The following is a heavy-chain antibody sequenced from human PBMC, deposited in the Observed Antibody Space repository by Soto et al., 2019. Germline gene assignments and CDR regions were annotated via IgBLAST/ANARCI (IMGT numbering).Heavy chain of an antibody. CDR3: ASSTVVLVIALTSTTWFDP. D-gene: IGHD2-21*01. CDR1: GGTFNNYA. Sequence: QVHLIQSGAEVKKTGSSVKVSCKASGGTFNNYAFSWVRQAPGQGLEWMGGLIPVFSATHYAQNFQGRVTISANESTKTVYFDLSSLRSDYTAGYFCASSTVVLVIALTSTTWFDPWGQGTLVIVSS. J-gene: IGHJ5*02. CDR2: LIPVFSAT. V-gene: IGHV1-69*01.